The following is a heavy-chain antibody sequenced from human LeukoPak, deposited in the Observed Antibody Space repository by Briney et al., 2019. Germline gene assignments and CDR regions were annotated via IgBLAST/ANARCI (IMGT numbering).Heavy chain of an antibody. CDR2: ISGSGGST. D-gene: IGHD4-17*01. J-gene: IGHJ6*03. Sequence: PGGSRRLSCAASGFTFSSYAMSWVRQAPGKGLEWVSAISGSGGSTYYADSVKGRFTISRDNTKNTLYLQMNSLRAEDTAVYYCAKDLKTVTIGRLMDVWGKGTTVTVSS. CDR3: AKDLKTVTIGRLMDV. V-gene: IGHV3-23*01. CDR1: GFTFSSYA.